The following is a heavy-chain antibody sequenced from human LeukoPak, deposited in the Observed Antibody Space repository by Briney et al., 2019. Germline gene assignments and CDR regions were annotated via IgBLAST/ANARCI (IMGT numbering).Heavy chain of an antibody. J-gene: IGHJ6*03. D-gene: IGHD2-2*01. CDR2: ISSSSSYI. CDR3: ARERGYCSSTSCYLYYYYYLDV. Sequence: GGSLRLSCAASGFTFGSYSMNWVRQAPGEGLGWVSSISSSSSYIYYADSVKGRFTISRDNAKHSLYLQMHSLRAEDTAVYYCARERGYCSSTSCYLYYYYYLDVWRKGTTVTVPS. CDR1: GFTFGSYS. V-gene: IGHV3-21*01.